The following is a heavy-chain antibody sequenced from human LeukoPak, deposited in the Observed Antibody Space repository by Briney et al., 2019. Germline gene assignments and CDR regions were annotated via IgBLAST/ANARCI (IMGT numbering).Heavy chain of an antibody. CDR3: ARVGGYCSGGSCYAGGYYYYYMDV. Sequence: SETLSLTCTVSGGSISSYYWSWIRQPAGKGLEWIGRIYTSGSTNYNPSLKSRVTISVDTSKNQFSLKLSSVTAADTAVYYCARVGGYCSGGSCYAGGYYYYYMDVWGKGTTVTVSS. CDR1: GGSISSYY. J-gene: IGHJ6*03. CDR2: IYTSGST. V-gene: IGHV4-4*07. D-gene: IGHD2-15*01.